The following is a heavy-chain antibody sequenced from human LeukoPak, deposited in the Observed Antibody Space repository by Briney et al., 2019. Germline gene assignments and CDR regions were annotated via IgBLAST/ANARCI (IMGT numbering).Heavy chain of an antibody. CDR3: ARDGGYDFWSGYYQDY. CDR2: ISGSGGST. CDR1: GFTFSSYA. V-gene: IGHV3-23*01. D-gene: IGHD3-3*01. J-gene: IGHJ4*02. Sequence: QTGGSLRLSCAASGFTFSSYAMSWVRQAPGKGLEWVSAISGSGGSTYYADSVKGRFTISRDNSKNTLYLQMNSLRAEDTAVYYCARDGGYDFWSGYYQDYWGQGTLVTVSS.